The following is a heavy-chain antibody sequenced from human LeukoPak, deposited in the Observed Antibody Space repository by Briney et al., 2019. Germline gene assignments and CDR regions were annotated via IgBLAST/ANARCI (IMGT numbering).Heavy chain of an antibody. CDR2: ISSSSSYI. V-gene: IGHV3-21*01. Sequence: PGGSLRLSCAASGFTFSSYSMNWVRQAPGKGLEWVSTISSSSSYIYYADSVKGRFTISRDNAKNSLYLQMNSLRAEDTAVYYCARQYDFWSGYYSGYYYYYMDVWGKGTTVTVSS. J-gene: IGHJ6*03. CDR3: ARQYDFWSGYYSGYYYYYMDV. D-gene: IGHD3-3*01. CDR1: GFTFSSYS.